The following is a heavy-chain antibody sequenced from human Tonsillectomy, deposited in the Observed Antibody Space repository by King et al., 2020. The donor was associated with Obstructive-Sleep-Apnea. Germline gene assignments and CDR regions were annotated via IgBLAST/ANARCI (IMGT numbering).Heavy chain of an antibody. D-gene: IGHD2-2*01. V-gene: IGHV6-1*01. Sequence: VQLQQSGPGLVKPSQTLSLTCAISGDSVSTNSAAWNWIRQSPSRGLEWLGRTYYRSKWFNDYALSVKSRITINSDTSKNQFSLHLNSVTPEDTAVYYCERDRDCSSTSCYDYYYYGMDVWGQGTTVTVSS. J-gene: IGHJ6*02. CDR1: GDSVSTNSAA. CDR3: ERDRDCSSTSCYDYYYYGMDV. CDR2: TYYRSKWFN.